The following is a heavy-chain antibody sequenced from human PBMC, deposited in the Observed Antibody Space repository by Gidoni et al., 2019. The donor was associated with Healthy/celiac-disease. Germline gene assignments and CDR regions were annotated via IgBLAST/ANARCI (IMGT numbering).Heavy chain of an antibody. CDR3: ARDGDELIPAAIGRNFDY. Sequence: EVQLVESGGGLVKPGGSLRLSCAASGFTFSSYSMNWVRQAPGKGLEWVSSISSSSSYIYYADSVKGRFTISRDNAKNSLYLQMNSLRAEDTAVYYCARDGDELIPAAIGRNFDYWGQGTLVTVSS. D-gene: IGHD2-2*02. CDR2: ISSSSSYI. CDR1: GFTFSSYS. V-gene: IGHV3-21*01. J-gene: IGHJ4*02.